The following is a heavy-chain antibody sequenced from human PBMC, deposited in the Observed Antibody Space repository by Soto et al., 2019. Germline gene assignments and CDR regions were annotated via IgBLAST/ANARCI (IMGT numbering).Heavy chain of an antibody. V-gene: IGHV1-18*04. CDR2: ISAYNGNT. CDR3: ARTRVKYYYDSSRTDY. J-gene: IGHJ4*02. Sequence: QVQLVQSGAEVKKPGASVKVSCKASGYTFTSYGISWVRQAPGQGLEWMGWISAYNGNTNYAQKLQGRVTMTTDTSTSTAYMERRSLRSDDTAVYYCARTRVKYYYDSSRTDYWGQGTLVTVSS. D-gene: IGHD3-22*01. CDR1: GYTFTSYG.